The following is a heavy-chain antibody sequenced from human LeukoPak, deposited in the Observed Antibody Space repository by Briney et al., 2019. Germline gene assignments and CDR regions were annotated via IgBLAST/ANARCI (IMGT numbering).Heavy chain of an antibody. CDR1: GCTFDDYA. Sequence: GRSLRLSCAASGCTFDDYAMHWVRQAPGKGLEWVSGIGWNSGGIAYADSVKGRFTISRDNAKNSLYLQMNSLRAEDAALYYCAKDRTYGYNSSPHFDPWGQGTLVTVSS. CDR2: IGWNSGGI. J-gene: IGHJ5*02. D-gene: IGHD6-13*01. CDR3: AKDRTYGYNSSPHFDP. V-gene: IGHV3-9*01.